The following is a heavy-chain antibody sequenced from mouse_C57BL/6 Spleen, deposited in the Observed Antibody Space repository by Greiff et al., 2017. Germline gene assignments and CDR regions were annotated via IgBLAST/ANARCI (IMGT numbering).Heavy chain of an antibody. Sequence: EVQRVESGPGLVKPSQSLSLTCSVTGYSITSGYYWNWIRQFPGNKLEWMGYISYDGSNNYNPSLKNRISITRDTSENQFFLKLNSVATEVTATYYCARDQGDYYAMDYWGQGTSVTVSS. CDR2: ISYDGSN. D-gene: IGHD3-2*02. V-gene: IGHV3-6*01. CDR1: GYSITSGYY. CDR3: ARDQGDYYAMDY. J-gene: IGHJ4*01.